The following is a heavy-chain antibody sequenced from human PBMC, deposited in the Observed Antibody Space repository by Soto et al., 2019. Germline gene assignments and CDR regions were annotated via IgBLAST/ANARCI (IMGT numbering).Heavy chain of an antibody. V-gene: IGHV3-30*18. D-gene: IGHD1-1*01. CDR2: ISYDGSNK. CDR3: ANGLGLERLPVDY. Sequence: QTGGSLRLSCAASGFTFSSYGMHWVRQAPGKGPEWVAVISYDGSNKYYADSVKGRFTISRDNSKNTLYLQMNSLRAEDTAVYYCANGLGLERLPVDYWGQGTLVTVSS. J-gene: IGHJ4*02. CDR1: GFTFSSYG.